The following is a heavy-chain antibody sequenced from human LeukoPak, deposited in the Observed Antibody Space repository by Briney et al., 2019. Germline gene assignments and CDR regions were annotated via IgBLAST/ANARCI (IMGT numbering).Heavy chain of an antibody. CDR1: GYSFTSYW. Sequence: GESLKISRKGSGYSFTSYWIGWVRQMPGKGLEWMGIIYPGDSDTRYSPSFQGQVTISADKSISTAYLQWSSLKASGTAMYYCARRYHDILTGYSKYYFDYWGQGTLVTVSS. CDR2: IYPGDSDT. J-gene: IGHJ4*02. CDR3: ARRYHDILTGYSKYYFDY. V-gene: IGHV5-51*01. D-gene: IGHD3-9*01.